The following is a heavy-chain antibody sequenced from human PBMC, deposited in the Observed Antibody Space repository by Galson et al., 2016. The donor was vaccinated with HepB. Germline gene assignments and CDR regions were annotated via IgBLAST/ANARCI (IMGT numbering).Heavy chain of an antibody. J-gene: IGHJ4*02. D-gene: IGHD3-22*01. CDR1: GLPFSDSY. V-gene: IGHV3-11*01. Sequence: SLRLSCAASGLPFSDSYLSWIRQAPGMGLEWISYISNTGNTIYYADSVKGRFTISRDNARNSVYLQMDSLRGEDTAVYYCATQPGLILVPGTFDSWGQGTLVTVSS. CDR2: ISNTGNTI. CDR3: ATQPGLILVPGTFDS.